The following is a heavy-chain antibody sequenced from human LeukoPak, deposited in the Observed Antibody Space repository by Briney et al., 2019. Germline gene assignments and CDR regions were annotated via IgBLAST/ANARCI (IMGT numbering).Heavy chain of an antibody. J-gene: IGHJ4*02. D-gene: IGHD2-15*01. V-gene: IGHV3-21*01. Sequence: GGSLRLSCAASGFTFRSYSMNWVRQAPGKRLEWVSFIISSGSSKYYADSVKGRFTISRDNAKDSLYLQMNSLRADDTALYYCARVQGGWYYFDYWGQGTLVTVSS. CDR1: GFTFRSYS. CDR3: ARVQGGWYYFDY. CDR2: IISSGSSK.